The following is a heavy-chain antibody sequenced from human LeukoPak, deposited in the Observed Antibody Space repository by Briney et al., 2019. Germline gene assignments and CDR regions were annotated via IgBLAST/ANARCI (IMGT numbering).Heavy chain of an antibody. CDR2: IFHTGSP. CDR1: GDSITNSY. J-gene: IGHJ4*02. V-gene: IGHV4-59*01. CDR3: AREYCTRTNCYDYFDY. Sequence: PSETLSLTCTVSGDSITNSYWTWIRQPPGKGLEYIAYIFHTGSPNYNPSLKGRATISLDTSKNQFSMKLTSVTSADTAVYYCAREYCTRTNCYDYFDYWGQGTLVTVSS. D-gene: IGHD2-2*01.